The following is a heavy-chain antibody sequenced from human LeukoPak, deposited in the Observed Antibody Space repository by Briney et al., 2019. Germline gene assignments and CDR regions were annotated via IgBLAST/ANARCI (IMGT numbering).Heavy chain of an antibody. J-gene: IGHJ4*02. D-gene: IGHD3-9*01. V-gene: IGHV3-74*01. Sequence: GGSLRLSCAASGFTFSSYWMHWVRQAPGKGLVWVSRINSDGSSKSYADSVKGRFTISRDNAKNTLYLQMNSLRAEDTAVYYCARGAYFDWLLSYLDYWGQGTLVTVSS. CDR2: INSDGSSK. CDR3: ARGAYFDWLLSYLDY. CDR1: GFTFSSYW.